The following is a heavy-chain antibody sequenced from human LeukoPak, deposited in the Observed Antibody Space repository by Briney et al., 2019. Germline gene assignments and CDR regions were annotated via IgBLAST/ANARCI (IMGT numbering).Heavy chain of an antibody. CDR1: GCTFSSYA. CDR3: AKCSYGSGKGWFDP. D-gene: IGHD3-10*01. J-gene: IGHJ5*02. CDR2: ISGSGGST. V-gene: IGHV3-23*01. Sequence: GGSLRLSCAASGCTFSSYAMSWVRQAPGKGLEWVSAISGSGGSTYYADSVKGRFTISRDNSKNTLYLQMNSLRAEDTAVYYCAKCSYGSGKGWFDPWGQGTLVTVSS.